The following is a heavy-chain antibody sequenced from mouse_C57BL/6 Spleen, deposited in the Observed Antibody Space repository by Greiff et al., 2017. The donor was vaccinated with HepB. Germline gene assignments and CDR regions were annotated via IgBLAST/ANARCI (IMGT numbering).Heavy chain of an antibody. CDR2: ISSGSSTI. J-gene: IGHJ2*01. CDR1: GFTFSDYG. D-gene: IGHD1-1*01. V-gene: IGHV5-17*01. Sequence: EVKLVESGGGLVKPGGSLKLSCAASGFTFSDYGMHWVRQAPEKGLEWVAYISSGSSTIYYADTVKGRFTISRDNAKNTLFLQMTSLRSEDTAMYYCARDTTVVASFDYWGQGTTLTVSS. CDR3: ARDTTVVASFDY.